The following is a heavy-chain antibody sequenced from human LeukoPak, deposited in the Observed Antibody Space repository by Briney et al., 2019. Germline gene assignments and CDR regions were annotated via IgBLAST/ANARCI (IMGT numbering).Heavy chain of an antibody. V-gene: IGHV4-39*07. J-gene: IGHJ4*02. CDR2: ISNTGST. CDR1: GGSISRITYY. D-gene: IGHD6-13*01. CDR3: ARDTENISWFYY. Sequence: SETLSLTCTVSGGSISRITYYWGWIRQSPGIGLEWIGTISNTGSTYYNPSLRSRVSISVDTSKTQISLKLSSVTAADTAMYYCARDTENISWFYYWGQGTLVTVSS.